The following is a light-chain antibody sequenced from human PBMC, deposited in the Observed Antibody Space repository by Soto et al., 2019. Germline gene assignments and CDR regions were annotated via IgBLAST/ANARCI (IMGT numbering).Light chain of an antibody. CDR2: AAS. J-gene: IGKJ1*01. V-gene: IGKV1-6*01. CDR3: LQDYNYIWT. Sequence: AIQMTQSPSSLSASVGDRVTITCRTSQDIRNALGWFQQKPGKAPKLLIYAASTLKSGVPSRFSGSASGTDVTLTISGLQPEDFATYYCLQDYNYIWTFGQGTRVEI. CDR1: QDIRNA.